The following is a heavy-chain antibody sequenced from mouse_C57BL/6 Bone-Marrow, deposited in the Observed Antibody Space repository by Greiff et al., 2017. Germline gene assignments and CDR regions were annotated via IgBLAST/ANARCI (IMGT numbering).Heavy chain of an antibody. J-gene: IGHJ3*01. CDR1: GYTFTSYG. D-gene: IGHD1-1*01. CDR3: AITRSTTVVVQVGFAY. V-gene: IGHV1-81*01. Sequence: VQLQQSGAELARPGASVKLSCKASGYTFTSYGISWVKQRTGQGLEWIGEIYPRSGNTYYNEKFKGKATLPADKSSSTAYLELRSLTSEDSAVYFCAITRSTTVVVQVGFAYWGQGTLVTVSA. CDR2: IYPRSGNT.